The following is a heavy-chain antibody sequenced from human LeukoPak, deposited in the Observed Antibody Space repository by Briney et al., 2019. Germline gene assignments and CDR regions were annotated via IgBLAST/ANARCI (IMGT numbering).Heavy chain of an antibody. D-gene: IGHD3-9*01. CDR3: ARDHTYYDILTGYSFGAFDI. J-gene: IGHJ3*02. Sequence: SQTLSLTCTVSGGSISSGDYYWSWIRQPPGKGLEWIGYIYYSGSTYYNPSLKSRVTISVDTSKNQFSLKLSSVTAADTAVYYCARDHTYYDILTGYSFGAFDIWGQGTMVTVSS. CDR1: GGSISSGDYY. CDR2: IYYSGST. V-gene: IGHV4-30-4*08.